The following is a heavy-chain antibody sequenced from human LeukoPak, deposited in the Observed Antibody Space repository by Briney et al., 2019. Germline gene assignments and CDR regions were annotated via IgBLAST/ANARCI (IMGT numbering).Heavy chain of an antibody. D-gene: IGHD1-14*01. CDR1: GYTFTSYG. CDR3: AIPEPLSWDGNWFDP. CDR2: ISAYNGNT. V-gene: IGHV1-18*01. Sequence: GASVKVSCKASGYTFTSYGLSWVRQAPGQGLEWMGWISAYNGNTNYAQKLQGRVTMTTDTSTRTAYMELRSLRSDDTAVYYCAIPEPLSWDGNWFDPWGQGTLVTVSS. J-gene: IGHJ5*02.